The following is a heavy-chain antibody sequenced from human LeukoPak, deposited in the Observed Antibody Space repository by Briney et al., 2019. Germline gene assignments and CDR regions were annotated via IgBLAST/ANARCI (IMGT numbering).Heavy chain of an antibody. CDR1: GFTFSSYG. CDR3: AKALYYYDSNGHYLYYFDY. Sequence: GGSLRLSCVGSGFTFSSYGMHWVPQAPGKGLEWVAVIWSDGSNAYYVDSVKGRFTISRDNSKNTLYLQMNSMGVEDTAVYYCAKALYYYDSNGHYLYYFDYWGQGTLVTVSS. J-gene: IGHJ4*02. CDR2: IWSDGSNA. V-gene: IGHV3-33*06. D-gene: IGHD3-22*01.